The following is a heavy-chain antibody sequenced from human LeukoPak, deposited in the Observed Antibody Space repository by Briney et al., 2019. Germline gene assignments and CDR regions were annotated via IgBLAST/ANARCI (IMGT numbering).Heavy chain of an antibody. D-gene: IGHD2-21*02. V-gene: IGHV1-2*02. CDR1: GYTFATYF. CDR2: IKPNSGVT. J-gene: IGHJ4*02. CDR3: ARPTYCGSNCYFNFDY. Sequence: ASVKVSCKTSGYTFATYFMHWVRQAPGQGLEWMGYIKPNSGVTNYAQKFRGRVTMTWDTSISTAYFELSGLTSDDTAIYYCARPTYCGSNCYFNFDYWGQGTLVTVSS.